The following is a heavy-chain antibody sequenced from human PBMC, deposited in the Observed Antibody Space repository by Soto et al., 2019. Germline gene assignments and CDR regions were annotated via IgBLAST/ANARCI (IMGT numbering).Heavy chain of an antibody. V-gene: IGHV3-33*01. CDR2: IWYDGSNK. J-gene: IGHJ4*02. Sequence: GGSLRLSCAASGFTFSSYGMHWVRQAPGKGLEWVAVIWYDGSNKYYADSVKGRFTISRDNSKNTLYLQMNSLRAEDTAVYYCARDAMITGGETYYFDYWGQGTLVTVSS. CDR3: ARDAMITGGETYYFDY. CDR1: GFTFSSYG. D-gene: IGHD3-16*01.